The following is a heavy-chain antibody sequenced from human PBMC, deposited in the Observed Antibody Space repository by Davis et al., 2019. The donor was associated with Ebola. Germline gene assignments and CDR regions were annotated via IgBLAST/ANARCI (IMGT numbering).Heavy chain of an antibody. CDR2: IKQDGSEK. Sequence: GESLKISCAASGFTFSPYWMSWVRQAPGKGLEWVANIKQDGSEKYYVDSVKGRFTISRDNAKNSLYLQMNSLRAEDTAVYYCARQLETPKYYDFWSGYSDYWGQGTLVTVSS. CDR1: GFTFSPYW. V-gene: IGHV3-7*01. D-gene: IGHD3-3*01. CDR3: ARQLETPKYYDFWSGYSDY. J-gene: IGHJ4*02.